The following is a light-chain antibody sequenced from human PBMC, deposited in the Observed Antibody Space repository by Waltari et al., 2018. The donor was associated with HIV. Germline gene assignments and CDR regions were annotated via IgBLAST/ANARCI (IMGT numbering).Light chain of an antibody. J-gene: IGLJ1*01. V-gene: IGLV3-21*02. CDR2: DDS. CDR1: NIGRKS. Sequence: SYVLTQPPSVSVAPGQTARITCGGNNIGRKSVHWYQQKPGQAPVLVVYDDSDRPSGIPEGCSGSNSGNTATLTISRVEAGDEADYYCQVWDSSSDHHYVFGTGTKVTVL. CDR3: QVWDSSSDHHYV.